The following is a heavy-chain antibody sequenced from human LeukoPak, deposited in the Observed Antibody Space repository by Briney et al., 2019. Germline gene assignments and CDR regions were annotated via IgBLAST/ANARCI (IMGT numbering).Heavy chain of an antibody. CDR3: MKARLAVAVYFDS. CDR2: ISSNGGST. J-gene: IGHJ4*02. V-gene: IGHV3-64D*09. D-gene: IGHD6-19*01. CDR1: GLSFSNYA. Sequence: PGGSLRLSCSASGLSFSNYAMHWVRQAPGKGLEYVSAISSNGGSTYYADSVKGRFTISRDNSKNTLYLQMSSLRAEDTAIYYCMKARLAVAVYFDSWGQGTLVTVSS.